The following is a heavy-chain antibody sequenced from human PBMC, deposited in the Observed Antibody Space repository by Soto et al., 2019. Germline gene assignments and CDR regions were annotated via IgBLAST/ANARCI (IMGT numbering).Heavy chain of an antibody. Sequence: GGSLRLSCAASGFTFSSYSMNWVRQAPGKGLEWVSSISSSSSYIYYADSVKGRFTISRDNAKNSLYLQMNSLRAEDTAVYDCARGGSRIYYYYGMDVWGQGTTVTVSS. J-gene: IGHJ6*02. CDR1: GFTFSSYS. CDR2: ISSSSSYI. V-gene: IGHV3-21*01. CDR3: ARGGSRIYYYYGMDV. D-gene: IGHD2-15*01.